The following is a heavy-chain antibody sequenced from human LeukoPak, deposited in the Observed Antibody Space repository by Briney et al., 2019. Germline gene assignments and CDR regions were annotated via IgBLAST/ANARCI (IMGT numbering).Heavy chain of an antibody. CDR3: ARGRRYCSGGSCYSVFDY. J-gene: IGHJ4*02. V-gene: IGHV4-30-4*01. CDR1: GGSISSGDYY. CDR2: IYYSGST. D-gene: IGHD2-15*01. Sequence: SQTLSLTCTVSGGSISSGDYYWSWIRQPPGKGLEWIGYIYYSGSTYYNPSLKSRVTISVDTSKNQFSLKLSSVTAADTAVYYRARGRRYCSGGSCYSVFDYWGQGTLVTVSS.